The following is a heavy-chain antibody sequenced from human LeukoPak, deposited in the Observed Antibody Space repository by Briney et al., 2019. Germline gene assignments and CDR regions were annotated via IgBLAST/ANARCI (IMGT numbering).Heavy chain of an antibody. CDR1: GFTVSSNY. V-gene: IGHV3-53*04. CDR3: ARDFRYYYGSGSYLD. CDR2: IYSGGST. D-gene: IGHD3-10*01. Sequence: GGSLRLSCAASGFTVSSNYMSWVRQAPGKGLEWVSVIYSGGSTYYADSVKGRFTISRHNSKNTLYLQMNGLTAEDTAVYYCARDFRYYYGSGSYLDWGQGTLVTVSS. J-gene: IGHJ4*02.